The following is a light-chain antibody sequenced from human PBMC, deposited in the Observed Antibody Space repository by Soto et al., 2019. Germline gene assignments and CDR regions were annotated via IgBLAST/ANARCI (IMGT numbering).Light chain of an antibody. Sequence: DIQMTQSPSSLSASVGDRVTITCRASQPVSRYLNWYQQKPGKAPNLLIYAVSILERGVQSRFSGSGSGTDFTLTISSLQPEDFATYYCKQSYSNPRTFGQGTKVEIK. CDR3: KQSYSNPRT. CDR1: QPVSRY. CDR2: AVS. V-gene: IGKV1-39*01. J-gene: IGKJ1*01.